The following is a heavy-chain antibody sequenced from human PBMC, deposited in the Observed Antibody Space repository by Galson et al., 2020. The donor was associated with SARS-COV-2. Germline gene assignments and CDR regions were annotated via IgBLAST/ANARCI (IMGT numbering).Heavy chain of an antibody. V-gene: IGHV3-7*01. J-gene: IGHJ4*02. CDR1: W. CDR3: ARDGWQGGY. CDR2: IKGDGSET. Sequence: WMSWFRQAPGKGLEWVANIKGDGSETNYADFVKGRFSISRDNAANSLYLQMNSLGVEDSAVYYCARDGWQGGYWGQGTRVTVSS. D-gene: IGHD6-19*01.